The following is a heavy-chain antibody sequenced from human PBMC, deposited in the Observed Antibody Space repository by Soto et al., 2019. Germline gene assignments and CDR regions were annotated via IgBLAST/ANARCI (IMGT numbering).Heavy chain of an antibody. CDR3: AKERDSWGSYCYFDY. J-gene: IGHJ4*02. Sequence: QVQLVQSGVELKKPGASVKVSCKDSGYTFSNYIVTWVRQAPGQGLEWMGWISAYNGNTNYAQKFQDKITVTTDTSTSTIYMELRSLTSDDTAVCLCAKERDSWGSYCYFDYWGQGTLVTVSS. CDR1: GYTFSNYI. D-gene: IGHD3-16*02. CDR2: ISAYNGNT. V-gene: IGHV1-18*04.